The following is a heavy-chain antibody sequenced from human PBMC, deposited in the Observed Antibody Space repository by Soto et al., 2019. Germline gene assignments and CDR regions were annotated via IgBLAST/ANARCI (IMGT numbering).Heavy chain of an antibody. CDR3: AYRVLRTVFGLVTTTAIYLDV. CDR2: IYWDDDK. D-gene: IGHD3-3*01. Sequence: QITLNESGPTVVRPTETLTLTCRFSGFSLTTSGVGVGWIRQSPGKAPEWLALIYWDDDKRYSASLKSRLTITKDTSKNHVVLTLSDLDPTDTATYYLAYRVLRTVFGLVTTTAIYLDVWGQGTPVAVSS. V-gene: IGHV2-5*02. J-gene: IGHJ4*02. CDR1: GFSLTTSGVG.